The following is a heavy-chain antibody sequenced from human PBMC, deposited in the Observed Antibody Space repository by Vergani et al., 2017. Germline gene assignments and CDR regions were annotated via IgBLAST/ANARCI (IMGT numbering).Heavy chain of an antibody. V-gene: IGHV3-9*01. CDR2: ISWNSGSI. Sequence: EVQLVESGGGLVQPGRSLRLSCAASGFTFDDYAMHWGRQAPGKGLEWVSGISWNSGSIGYADSVKGRFTISRDNAKNSLYLQMNSLRAEDTALYYCAKDTAYYYYYMDVWGKGTTVTVSS. CDR3: AKDTAYYYYYMDV. CDR1: GFTFDDYA. J-gene: IGHJ6*03.